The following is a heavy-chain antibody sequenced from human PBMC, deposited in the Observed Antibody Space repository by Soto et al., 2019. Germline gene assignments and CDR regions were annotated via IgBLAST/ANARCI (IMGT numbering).Heavy chain of an antibody. Sequence: ASVKVSCKASGYTFTAFYMNWVRQAPGQGLEWMGWVNPNTGVTKYAQKFQVRVTMTRDTSINTAYMELSGLTSDDTAVYYCTTLRLDPWGQGTLVTVTS. D-gene: IGHD6-25*01. CDR2: VNPNTGVT. J-gene: IGHJ5*02. V-gene: IGHV1-2*02. CDR3: TTLRLDP. CDR1: GYTFTAFY.